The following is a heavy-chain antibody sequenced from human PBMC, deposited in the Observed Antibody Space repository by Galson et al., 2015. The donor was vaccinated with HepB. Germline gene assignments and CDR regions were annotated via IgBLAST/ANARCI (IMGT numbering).Heavy chain of an antibody. CDR1: GFTSSSYT. D-gene: IGHD5-12*01. CDR3: ARDLSGYDVF. Sequence: SLRLSCAASGFTSSSYTMDWVRQAPGKGLEWVSYISDSGRTKYYADSLRGRFTISRDNAKNAVYLQMNSLRDEDTAVYYCARDLSGYDVFWGQGTLVTVSS. J-gene: IGHJ4*02. V-gene: IGHV3-48*02. CDR2: ISDSGRTK.